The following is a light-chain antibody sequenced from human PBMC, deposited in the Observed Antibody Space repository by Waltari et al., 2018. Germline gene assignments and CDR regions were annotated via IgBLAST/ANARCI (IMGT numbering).Light chain of an antibody. J-gene: IGKJ3*01. CDR3: HQYYSTPFT. CDR1: QGVLYSSNNKNY. V-gene: IGKV4-1*01. Sequence: DIVMTQSPDSLAVSLGERATINCKSSQGVLYSSNNKNYLAWYQQKPGQPPKLLIYWASTRESGVPDRVSGSESGTDFTLTISSLQAEDVAVYYCHQYYSTPFTFGPGTKVDIK. CDR2: WAS.